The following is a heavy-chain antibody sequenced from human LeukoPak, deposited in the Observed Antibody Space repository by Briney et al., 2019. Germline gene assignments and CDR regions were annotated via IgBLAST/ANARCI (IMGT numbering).Heavy chain of an antibody. CDR2: IYPNSGGT. CDR3: ARVYGYCSGGDCYYAY. V-gene: IGHV1-2*02. D-gene: IGHD2-15*01. Sequence: GASVKVSCKASAYTFTGYYMHWVRQAPGQGLEWMGWIYPNSGGTNYAQKFQGRVTMTRDTSISTAYMELSRLRSDDTAVYYCARVYGYCSGGDCYYAYWGQGTLVTVSS. CDR1: AYTFTGYY. J-gene: IGHJ4*02.